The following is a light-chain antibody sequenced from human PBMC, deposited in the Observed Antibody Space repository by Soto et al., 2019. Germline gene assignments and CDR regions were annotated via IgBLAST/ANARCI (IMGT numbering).Light chain of an antibody. Sequence: QSALTQPASVSGSPGQSITISCTGTSSDVGGYNYVSWYQQLPGKAPKLMIFEVSNRPSGVSIRFSGSKSGNTASLTISGLQAEDEADYYCSSYTSSSTRVFGTGT. CDR2: EVS. J-gene: IGLJ1*01. CDR3: SSYTSSSTRV. V-gene: IGLV2-14*01. CDR1: SSDVGGYNY.